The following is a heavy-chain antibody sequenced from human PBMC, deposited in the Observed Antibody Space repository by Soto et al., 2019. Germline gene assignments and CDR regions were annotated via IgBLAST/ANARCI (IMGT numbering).Heavy chain of an antibody. Sequence: ASVRVSCHASGYTFTCYYMHCVRQAPGQGLEWMGWINPNSGGTNYAQKFQGRVTMTRDTSISTAYMELSRLRSDDTAVYYCAREMWFRMGPLHGMDVWGQGTTVTVSS. D-gene: IGHD2-21*01. CDR2: INPNSGGT. CDR3: AREMWFRMGPLHGMDV. CDR1: GYTFTCYY. J-gene: IGHJ6*02. V-gene: IGHV1-2*02.